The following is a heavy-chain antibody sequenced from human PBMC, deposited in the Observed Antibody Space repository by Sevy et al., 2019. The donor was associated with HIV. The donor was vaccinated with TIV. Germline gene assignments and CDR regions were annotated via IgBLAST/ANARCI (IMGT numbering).Heavy chain of an antibody. Sequence: SETLSLTCTVSGGSISSSSYYWGWIRQPPGKGLEWIGSIYYSGSTYYNPSLKSRVTISVDTSKNQFSLKLSSVTAADTAVYYCARLYRGNCFDAWGQGTLVTVSS. V-gene: IGHV4-39*01. CDR3: ARLYRGNCFDA. CDR1: GGSISSSSYY. D-gene: IGHD2-2*01. CDR2: IYYSGST. J-gene: IGHJ5*02.